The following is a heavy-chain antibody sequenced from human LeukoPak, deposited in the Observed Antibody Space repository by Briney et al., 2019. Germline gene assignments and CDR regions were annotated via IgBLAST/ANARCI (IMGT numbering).Heavy chain of an antibody. V-gene: IGHV1-2*02. CDR2: INPNSGDT. CDR3: ARDWKYYTSGSPSGY. J-gene: IGHJ4*02. D-gene: IGHD3-10*01. Sequence: GASVKVSCKASGYTLPGFYIHWVRQAPGQGLEWMGWINPNSGDTNYAQKFQGRVTMTRDTSISTAYMEMSGLRSDDTAVYYCARDWKYYTSGSPSGYWGQGTLVTVSS. CDR1: GYTLPGFY.